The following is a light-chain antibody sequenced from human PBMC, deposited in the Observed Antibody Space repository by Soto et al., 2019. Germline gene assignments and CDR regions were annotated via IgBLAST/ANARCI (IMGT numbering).Light chain of an antibody. CDR3: QQYHDWPT. V-gene: IGKV3-15*01. CDR1: QSVSSN. J-gene: IGKJ1*01. Sequence: EIVMTQSPATLSVSLTEIATPSFRASQSVSSNLAWYQLKPGHAPRLLIYGASTRATGIPARFSGSGSGTDFTLTISSLQSEDFAVYYCQQYHDWPTFGQGTKVDIK. CDR2: GAS.